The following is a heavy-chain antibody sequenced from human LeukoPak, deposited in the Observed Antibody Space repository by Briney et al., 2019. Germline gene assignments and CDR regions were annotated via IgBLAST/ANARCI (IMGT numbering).Heavy chain of an antibody. V-gene: IGHV4-61*02. J-gene: IGHJ6*03. D-gene: IGHD2-15*01. Sequence: PSETLSLTCTVSGGSISSGSYYWSWIRQPAGKGLEWIGRIYTSGSTNYNPSLKSRVTISVDTSKNQFSLKLSSVTAADTAVYYCARDPGFYCSGGSCYSFPQIYMDVWGKGTTVTISS. CDR2: IYTSGST. CDR3: ARDPGFYCSGGSCYSFPQIYMDV. CDR1: GGSISSGSYY.